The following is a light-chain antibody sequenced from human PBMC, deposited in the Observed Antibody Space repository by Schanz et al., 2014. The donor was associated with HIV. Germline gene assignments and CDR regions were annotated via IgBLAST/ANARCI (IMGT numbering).Light chain of an antibody. CDR3: CSYTTTSTYV. V-gene: IGLV2-14*03. Sequence: QSVLTQPASVSGSPGQSITLSCAGSSSDIGDDNYVSWYQQHAGAAPKLIIYDVNERPSGVSHRFSASKSGNTAFLTISGLQAEDEADYYCCSYTTTSTYVFGAGTKVTVL. CDR1: SSDIGDDNY. CDR2: DVN. J-gene: IGLJ1*01.